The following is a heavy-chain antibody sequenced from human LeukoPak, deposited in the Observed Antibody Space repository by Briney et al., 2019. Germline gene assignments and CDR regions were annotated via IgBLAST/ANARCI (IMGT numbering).Heavy chain of an antibody. J-gene: IGHJ3*02. CDR3: AKDTSVGAFDI. CDR1: GFTFSSYA. V-gene: IGHV3-23*01. CDR2: ISGSDRST. Sequence: PGGSLRLSCAASGFTFSSYAMSWVRQAPGKGLEWVSGISGSDRSTYYAGSVKGRFIISRDNSKNTLYLQMNSLRAEDTAVYYCAKDTSVGAFDIWGQGTMVTVSS. D-gene: IGHD5/OR15-5a*01.